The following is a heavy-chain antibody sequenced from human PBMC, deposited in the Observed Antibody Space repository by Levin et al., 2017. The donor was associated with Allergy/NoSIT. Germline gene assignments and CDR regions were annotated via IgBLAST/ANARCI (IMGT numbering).Heavy chain of an antibody. V-gene: IGHV3-73*01. Sequence: GESLKISCAASGFTFSGSAMHWVRQASGKGLEWVGRIRSKANSYATAYAASVKGRFTISRDDSKNTAYLQMNSLKTEDTAVYYCTRPGYGGNSRDYWGQGTLVTVSS. CDR1: GFTFSGSA. D-gene: IGHD4-23*01. CDR3: TRPGYGGNSRDY. J-gene: IGHJ4*02. CDR2: IRSKANSYAT.